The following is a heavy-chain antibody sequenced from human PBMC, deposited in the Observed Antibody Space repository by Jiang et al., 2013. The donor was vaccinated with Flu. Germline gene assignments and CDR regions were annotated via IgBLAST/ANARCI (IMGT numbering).Heavy chain of an antibody. V-gene: IGHV4-31*02. CDR3: AREGVVGPTLDY. Sequence: YNPSLKSRVTISVDTSKNQFSLKLSSVTAADTAVYYCAREGVVGPTLDYWGQGTLVTVSS. J-gene: IGHJ4*02. D-gene: IGHD1-26*01.